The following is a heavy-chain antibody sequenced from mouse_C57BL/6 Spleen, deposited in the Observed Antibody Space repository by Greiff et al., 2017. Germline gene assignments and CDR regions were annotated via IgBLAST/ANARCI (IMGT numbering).Heavy chain of an antibody. CDR3: ASEEGNDSYFDC. Sequence: EVQLVESGGGLVKPGGSLKLSCAASGFTFSSYAMSWVRQTPEKRLEWVATISDGGSYTYYPDNVKGRFTISRDNAKNNLYLQMSHLKSEDTARYYCASEEGNDSYFDCWGQGTTLTVSS. V-gene: IGHV5-4*01. J-gene: IGHJ2*01. CDR1: GFTFSSYA. CDR2: ISDGGSYT.